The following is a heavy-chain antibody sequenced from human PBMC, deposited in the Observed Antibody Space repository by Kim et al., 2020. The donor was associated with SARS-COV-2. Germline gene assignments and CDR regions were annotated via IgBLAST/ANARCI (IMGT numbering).Heavy chain of an antibody. CDR3: AREIVVVTNAFDI. J-gene: IGHJ3*02. V-gene: IGHV3-33*01. D-gene: IGHD2-21*02. Sequence: YADSVKGRFTISRDNSKNTLYLKMNSLRAEDTAVYYCAREIVVVTNAFDIWGQGTMVTVSS.